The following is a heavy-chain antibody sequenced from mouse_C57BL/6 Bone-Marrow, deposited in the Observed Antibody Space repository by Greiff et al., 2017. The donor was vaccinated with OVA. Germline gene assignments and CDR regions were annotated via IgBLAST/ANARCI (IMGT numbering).Heavy chain of an antibody. Sequence: VQLQESDAELVKPGASVKISCKVSGYTFTDHTIHWMKQRPEQGLEWIGYIYPRDGSTKYNEKFKGKATLTADKSSSTAYMQLNSLTSEDSAVYFCARDGYYDYWYFDVWGTGTTVTVSS. CDR1: GYTFTDHT. CDR2: IYPRDGST. V-gene: IGHV1-78*01. J-gene: IGHJ1*03. CDR3: ARDGYYDYWYFDV. D-gene: IGHD2-3*01.